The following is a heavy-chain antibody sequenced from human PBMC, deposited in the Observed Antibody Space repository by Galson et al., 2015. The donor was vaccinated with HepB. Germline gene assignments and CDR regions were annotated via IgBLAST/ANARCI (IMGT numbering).Heavy chain of an antibody. J-gene: IGHJ4*02. V-gene: IGHV2-5*02. D-gene: IGHD2-2*01. CDR2: IYWDDDD. Sequence: PALVKPTQTLTLTCTFSGFSLSTSGVGVGWIRQPPGKALEWLALIYWDDDDRYSPSLKNRLTITKDTSKNQVVLTVTNMDPVDTGTYYCAHVDIVGVPVRYYFDYWGQGTLVTVSS. CDR1: GFSLSTSGVG. CDR3: AHVDIVGVPVRYYFDY.